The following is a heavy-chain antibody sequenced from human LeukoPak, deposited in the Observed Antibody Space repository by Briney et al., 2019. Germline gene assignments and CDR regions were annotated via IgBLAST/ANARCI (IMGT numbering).Heavy chain of an antibody. CDR1: GFTFSDTW. CDR3: AKVAKYYYGSETYYFFEH. D-gene: IGHD3-10*01. J-gene: IGHJ4*02. V-gene: IGHV3-74*03. Sequence: PGGSLRLSCAASGFTFSDTWMNWVRQAPGEGLEWVSRIRSDGSDTMYAESVKGRFTISRDNAKNTLYLQMNSLRGEDTAVYYCAKVAKYYYGSETYYFFEHWGQGTPVTASS. CDR2: IRSDGSDT.